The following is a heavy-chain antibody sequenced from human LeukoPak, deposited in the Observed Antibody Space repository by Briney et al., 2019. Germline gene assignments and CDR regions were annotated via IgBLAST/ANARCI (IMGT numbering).Heavy chain of an antibody. CDR3: ARYIVSYPHDAFDI. CDR1: GGSISSYY. D-gene: IGHD1-26*01. V-gene: IGHV4-59*01. Sequence: SETLSLTCTVSGGSISSYYWNWIRQPPGKGLEWIGYIYYSGSTSYNPSLKSRVTIVDTSKKQFSLKLSSVTAADTAFYYCARYIVSYPHDAFDIWGQGTMVTVSS. CDR2: IYYSGST. J-gene: IGHJ3*02.